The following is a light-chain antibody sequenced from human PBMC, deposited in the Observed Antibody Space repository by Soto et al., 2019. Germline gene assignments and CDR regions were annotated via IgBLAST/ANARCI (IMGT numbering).Light chain of an antibody. Sequence: EIVMTQYPSTLSLSPGGRATLSCRASQSISDTLAWYQQKPGQAPRLLIHGASTRATGFPARFSGSGSGTDFTLTISSLQSEDFAVYYCQQYNNWPWTSGQRIKV. CDR2: GAS. CDR3: QQYNNWPWT. CDR1: QSISDT. J-gene: IGKJ1*01. V-gene: IGKV3-15*01.